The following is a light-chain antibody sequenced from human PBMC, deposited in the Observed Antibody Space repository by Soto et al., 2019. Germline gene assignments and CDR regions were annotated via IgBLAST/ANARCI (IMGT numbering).Light chain of an antibody. CDR1: QSISSW. V-gene: IGKV1-5*01. J-gene: IGKJ1*01. CDR2: DAS. Sequence: DIQITQSHSTLSASVGDRVTITCRASQSISSWLAWYQQKPGKAPKLLIYDASSLESGVPSRFSGSGSGTEFTLTISSLQPDDFATYYCQQYNTYSTFGQGTKVDIK. CDR3: QQYNTYST.